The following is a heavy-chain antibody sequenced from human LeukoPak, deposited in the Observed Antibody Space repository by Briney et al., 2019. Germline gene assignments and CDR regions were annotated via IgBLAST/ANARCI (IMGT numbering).Heavy chain of an antibody. CDR1: GYTFTGYY. Sequence: GASVKVSCKASGYTFTGYYMHWVRQAPGQGLEWMGWINPNSGGTNYAQKFQGRVTMTRDTSISTAYMELSRLRSDDTAVYYCARDRNPGVVVLDGWFDPWGQGTLVTVSS. J-gene: IGHJ5*02. D-gene: IGHD2-15*01. CDR3: ARDRNPGVVVLDGWFDP. CDR2: INPNSGGT. V-gene: IGHV1-2*02.